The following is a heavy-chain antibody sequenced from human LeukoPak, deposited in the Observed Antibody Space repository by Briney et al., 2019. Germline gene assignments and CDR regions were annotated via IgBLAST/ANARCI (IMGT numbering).Heavy chain of an antibody. CDR3: ASPAEYSSPAHAFDI. Sequence: SETLSLTCAVYGGSFSGYYWSWIRQPPGKGLEWIGSIYYSGSTYYNPSLKSRVTISVDASKNQFSLKLSSVTAADTAVYYCASPAEYSSPAHAFDIWGQGTMVTVSS. V-gene: IGHV4-34*01. CDR1: GGSFSGYY. D-gene: IGHD6-6*01. CDR2: IYYSGST. J-gene: IGHJ3*02.